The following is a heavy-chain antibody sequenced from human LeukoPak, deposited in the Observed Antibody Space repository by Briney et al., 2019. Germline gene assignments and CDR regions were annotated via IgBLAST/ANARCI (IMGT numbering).Heavy chain of an antibody. CDR3: SGHMTTADY. CDR2: IKGKVHGGTT. Sequence: GGSLRLSCVASGFTFSNAWMSRVRQATGKGLEWVARIKGKVHGGTTDYAAPVNGRFTISRDDSKNTLYLEMNSLKTEDTAVYYCSGHMTTADYWGQGTLVTASS. D-gene: IGHD4-11*01. V-gene: IGHV3-15*01. J-gene: IGHJ4*02. CDR1: GFTFSNAW.